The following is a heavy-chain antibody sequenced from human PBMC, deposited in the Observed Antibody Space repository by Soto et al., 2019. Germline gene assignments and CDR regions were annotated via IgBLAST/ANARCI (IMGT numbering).Heavy chain of an antibody. CDR3: AKVPVGRPLGAFDS. D-gene: IGHD3-10*01. Sequence: LESGGGLVQPGGSLRLSCAASGYIFSHYAMAWFRQVPGQGLEWVAAISGNGGGTHYTDSVQGRLTTARDNSRHTLHLQWTRLTAEDTAVFYCAKVPVGRPLGAFDSWGQGTPVTVSS. V-gene: IGHV3-23*01. CDR1: GYIFSHYA. CDR2: ISGNGGGT. J-gene: IGHJ4*02.